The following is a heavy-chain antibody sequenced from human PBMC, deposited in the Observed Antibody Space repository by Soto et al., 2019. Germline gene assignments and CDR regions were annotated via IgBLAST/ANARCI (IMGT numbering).Heavy chain of an antibody. CDR1: GGSISSSSYY. V-gene: IGHV4-39*07. D-gene: IGHD1-26*01. CDR2: IYYSGST. J-gene: IGHJ3*02. CDR3: ARVSGSDAFDI. Sequence: SETLSLTCTVSGGSISSSSYYWGWIRPPPGKGLEWIGSIYYSGSTYYNPSLKSRVTISVDTSKNQFSLKLSSVTAADTAVYYCARVSGSDAFDIWGQGTMVTVSS.